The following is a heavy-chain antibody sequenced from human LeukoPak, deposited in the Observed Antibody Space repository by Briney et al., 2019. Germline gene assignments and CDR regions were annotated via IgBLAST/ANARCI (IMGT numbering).Heavy chain of an antibody. CDR1: GFTFSTYV. V-gene: IGHV3-30-3*01. D-gene: IGHD3-9*01. CDR2: ISYDGSNI. J-gene: IGHJ4*02. CDR3: TRDGTHIRYFDRLEY. Sequence: PGGSLRLSCAASGFTFSTYVMHWVRQAPGKGLEWVALISYDGSNIHYADSVKGRFTISRDNSKNTLYLQMNSLRAEDTAVYYCTRDGTHIRYFDRLEYWGQGTLVTVSS.